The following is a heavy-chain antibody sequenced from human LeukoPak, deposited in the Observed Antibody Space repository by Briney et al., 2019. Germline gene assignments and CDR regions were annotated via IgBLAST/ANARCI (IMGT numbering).Heavy chain of an antibody. V-gene: IGHV4-59*01. CDR3: AGLFKGRGY. Sequence: PSETLSLTCTVSGGSIGSYYWSWTRQPPGKGLEWIGYIYYSGSTNYNPSLKSRVTISVDTSKNQFSLKLSSVTAADTAVYYCAGLFKGRGYWGQGTLVTVSS. CDR1: GGSIGSYY. J-gene: IGHJ4*02. CDR2: IYYSGST.